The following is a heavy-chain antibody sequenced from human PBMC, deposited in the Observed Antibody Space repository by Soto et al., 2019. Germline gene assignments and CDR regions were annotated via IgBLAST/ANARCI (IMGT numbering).Heavy chain of an antibody. J-gene: IGHJ4*02. CDR2: IYYSGST. V-gene: IGHV4-39*01. CDR1: GGSISSSSYY. CDR3: ARRLASHFDY. Sequence: SETLSLTCTVSGGSISSSSYYWGWIRQPPGKGLEWIGSIYYSGSTYYNPSLKSRVTISVDTSKNQFSLKLSSVTAADTAVYYCARRLASHFDYWGQGTLVTVSS. D-gene: IGHD6-6*01.